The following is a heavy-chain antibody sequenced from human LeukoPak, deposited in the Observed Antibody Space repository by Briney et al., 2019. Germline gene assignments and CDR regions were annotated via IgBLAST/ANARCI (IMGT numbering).Heavy chain of an antibody. CDR3: AKDIQLST. Sequence: GGSLRLSCAVSGFTFRDAAMTWVRQAPGKGLEWVSLISSSGNNAYYADSVKGRFTISRDNSKSTLSLQMNSLRVEDTAIYYCAKDIQLSTWGLGTMVTASS. D-gene: IGHD5-24*01. J-gene: IGHJ3*01. CDR2: ISSSGNNA. CDR1: GFTFRDAA. V-gene: IGHV3-23*01.